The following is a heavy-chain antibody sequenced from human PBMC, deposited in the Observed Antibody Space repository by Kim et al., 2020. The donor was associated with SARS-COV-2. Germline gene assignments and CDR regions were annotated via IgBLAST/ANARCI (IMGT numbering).Heavy chain of an antibody. CDR3: ARGGDYYGSGSQPL. D-gene: IGHD3-10*01. CDR1: VGSISSSSYY. Sequence: SETLSLTCTVSVGSISSSSYYWGWIRQRPGQGREWIGSIYYSRSTYYNPSLKSRITISGDTSKNQFSLKLSSAAAADTAVYYCARGGDYYGSGSQPLWGQGTLVTVSS. J-gene: IGHJ4*02. V-gene: IGHV4-39*01. CDR2: IYYSRST.